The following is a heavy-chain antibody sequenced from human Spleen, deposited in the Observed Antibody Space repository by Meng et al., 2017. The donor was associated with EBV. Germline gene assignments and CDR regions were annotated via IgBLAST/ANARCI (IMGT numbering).Heavy chain of an antibody. V-gene: IGHV1-18*01. Sequence: QIQLVQSGTEVKKPGASVKVSCKGSGYSFYKYGISWVRQAPGQGLEWMGWISAYTGNTNYAQNFQGRVNVTTDRSTTTAYMELSNLRSDDTAVYYCARGIAANWFDPWGQGTLVTVSS. CDR2: ISAYTGNT. D-gene: IGHD6-25*01. CDR1: GYSFYKYG. J-gene: IGHJ5*02. CDR3: ARGIAANWFDP.